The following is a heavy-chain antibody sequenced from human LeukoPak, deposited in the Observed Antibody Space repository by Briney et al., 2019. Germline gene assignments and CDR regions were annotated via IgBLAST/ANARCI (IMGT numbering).Heavy chain of an antibody. V-gene: IGHV4-59*01. CDR1: GGSISSYY. J-gene: IGHJ5*02. D-gene: IGHD1-1*01. CDR3: ARGAGGYRFDP. CDR2: IYYSGST. Sequence: SETLSLTCTVSGGSISSYYWSWIRQPPGKGLEWIGYIYYSGSTNYNPSLKSRVTISADTSKKQFSLKLTSVTAADTTVYYCARGAGGYRFDPWGQGTLVTISS.